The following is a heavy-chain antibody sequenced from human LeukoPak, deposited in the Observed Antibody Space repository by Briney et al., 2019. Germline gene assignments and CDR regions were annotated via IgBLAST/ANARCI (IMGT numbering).Heavy chain of an antibody. CDR3: ARSDGYGLVGI. CDR1: GGSFSGYY. J-gene: IGHJ3*02. D-gene: IGHD3-10*01. Sequence: PSETLSLTCAVYGGSFSGYYWGWIRQPPGKTLEWIGSIYSSGSTYYNPSLKSRVIIIIDTPKNHFSLTLSSVTAADTAVYYCARSDGYGLVGIWGQGTMVTVSS. V-gene: IGHV4-34*01. CDR2: IYSSGST.